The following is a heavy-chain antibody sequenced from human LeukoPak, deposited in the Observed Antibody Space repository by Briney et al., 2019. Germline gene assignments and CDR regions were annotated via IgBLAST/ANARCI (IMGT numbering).Heavy chain of an antibody. J-gene: IGHJ5*02. CDR3: ARDYPRTAPDP. D-gene: IGHD5-18*01. V-gene: IGHV4-59*01. CDR1: GGSLSSYY. Sequence: SETLSLTCTVSGGSLSSYYWSWIRQPPGKGLEWIGYIYYSGSTNYNPSLKSRVTISVDTSKNQFSLKLSSVTAADTAVYYCARDYPRTAPDPWGQGTLVTVSS. CDR2: IYYSGST.